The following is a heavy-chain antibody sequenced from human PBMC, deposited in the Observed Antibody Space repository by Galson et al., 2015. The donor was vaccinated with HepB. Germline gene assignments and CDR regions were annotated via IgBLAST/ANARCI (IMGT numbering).Heavy chain of an antibody. CDR2: ISHSGNT. Sequence: SISSSDWWIWVRQPPGKGLEWIGEISHSGNTNYNPSLKSRVTISVDKSKNQFSLKASDTAMYYCARPGNGGKSSSLWNFALWGRGTLVTVSS. J-gene: IGHJ2*01. D-gene: IGHD4-23*01. V-gene: IGHV4-4*02. CDR1: SISSSDW. CDR3: ARPGNGGKSSSLWNFAL.